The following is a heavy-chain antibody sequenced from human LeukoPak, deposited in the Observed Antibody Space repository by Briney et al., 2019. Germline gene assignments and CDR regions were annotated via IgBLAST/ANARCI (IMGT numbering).Heavy chain of an antibody. CDR3: ARESGITMLRGAHTP. Sequence: GGSLRLSCVASGFTSSSYELTWFRQPQGKGLEWLSSISSSGSTIYYADSVKGRFTVSRDNAKNSLYLQMNSLRAEDTAVYYCARESGITMLRGAHTPWGQGILVTVSS. CDR2: ISSSGSTI. J-gene: IGHJ5*02. D-gene: IGHD3-10*01. V-gene: IGHV3-48*03. CDR1: GFTSSSYE.